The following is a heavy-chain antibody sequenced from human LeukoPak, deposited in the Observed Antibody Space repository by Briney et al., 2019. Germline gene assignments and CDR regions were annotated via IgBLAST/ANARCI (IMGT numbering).Heavy chain of an antibody. CDR2: INTYNGDT. CDR3: ARGSYDSRGYYSDYHFYMEL. V-gene: IGHV1-2*02. J-gene: IGHJ6*03. D-gene: IGHD3-22*01. Sequence: ASVTVSCKASGYTFTGYYLHWVRQAPGQGLEWMGWINTYNGDTNYSPKFKGRVTLTRDTATTTTYMDLSRLTSDDTAVYFCARGSYDSRGYYSDYHFYMELWGKGTTVTVSS. CDR1: GYTFTGYY.